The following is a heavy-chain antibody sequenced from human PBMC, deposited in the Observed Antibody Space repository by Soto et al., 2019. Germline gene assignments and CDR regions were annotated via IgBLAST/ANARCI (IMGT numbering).Heavy chain of an antibody. CDR3: ARDHRSTLPVTMVRGVIITGWYFDL. CDR1: GFTFSSYS. CDR2: ISSSSSTI. J-gene: IGHJ2*01. V-gene: IGHV3-48*02. D-gene: IGHD3-10*01. Sequence: GSLRLSCAASGFTFSSYSMNWVRQAPGKGLEWVSYISSSSSTIYYADSVKGRFTISRDNAKNSLYLQMNSLRDEDTAVYYCARDHRSTLPVTMVRGVIITGWYFDLWGRGTLVTVSS.